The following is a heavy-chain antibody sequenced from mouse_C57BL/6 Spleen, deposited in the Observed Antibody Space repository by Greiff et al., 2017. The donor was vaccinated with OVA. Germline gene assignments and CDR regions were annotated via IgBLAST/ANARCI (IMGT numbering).Heavy chain of an antibody. J-gene: IGHJ4*01. CDR2: ISSGGSYT. CDR1: GFTFSSYG. V-gene: IGHV5-6*01. Sequence: EVKLVESGGDLVKPGGSLKLSCAASGFTFSSYGMSWVRQTPDKRLEWVATISSGGSYTYYTDSVKGRFTISRDNAKNTLYLQMSSLKSEDTAMYYCARHEGDCNGEGSAMDYWGQGTSVTVSS. D-gene: IGHD1-1*01. CDR3: ARHEGDCNGEGSAMDY.